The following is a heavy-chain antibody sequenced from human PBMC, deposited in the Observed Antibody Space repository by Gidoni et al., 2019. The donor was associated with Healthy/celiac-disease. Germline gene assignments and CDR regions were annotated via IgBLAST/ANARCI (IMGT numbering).Heavy chain of an antibody. J-gene: IGHJ2*01. CDR3: ARVLAVTTPSFIRYFDL. Sequence: EVQLVESGGGLVQPGGSLRLSCAASGFTFSSYWMHWVRQAPGKGLVWVSRINSDGSSTSYADSVKGRFTISRDNAKNTLYLQMNSLRAEDTAVYYCARVLAVTTPSFIRYFDLWGRGTLVTVSS. CDR1: GFTFSSYW. D-gene: IGHD4-17*01. CDR2: INSDGSST. V-gene: IGHV3-74*01.